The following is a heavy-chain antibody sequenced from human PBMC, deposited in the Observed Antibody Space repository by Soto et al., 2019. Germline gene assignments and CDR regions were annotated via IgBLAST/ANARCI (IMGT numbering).Heavy chain of an antibody. V-gene: IGHV3-21*01. J-gene: IGHJ4*02. CDR1: GFTFSSYS. D-gene: IGHD2-2*01. Sequence: PGGSLRLSCAASGFTFSSYSMNWVRQAPGKGLEWVSSISSSSSYIYYADSVKGRFTISRDNAKNSLYLQMNSLRAEDTAVYYCARGDVVPAAPRDYWGQGTLVTVSS. CDR3: ARGDVVPAAPRDY. CDR2: ISSSSSYI.